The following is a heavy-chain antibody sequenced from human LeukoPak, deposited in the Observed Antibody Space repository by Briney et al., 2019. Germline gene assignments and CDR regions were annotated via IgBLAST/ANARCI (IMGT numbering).Heavy chain of an antibody. D-gene: IGHD3-10*01. CDR3: VPFRFGELLYHDY. CDR2: ISGSGGST. V-gene: IGHV3-23*01. Sequence: PGGSLRLSCAASGFTFSSYAMSWVRQAPGKGLEWVSAISGSGGSTYYADSVKGRFTISRDNSKNTLYLQMSSLRAEDTAVYYCVPFRFGELLYHDYWGQGTLVTVSS. CDR1: GFTFSSYA. J-gene: IGHJ4*02.